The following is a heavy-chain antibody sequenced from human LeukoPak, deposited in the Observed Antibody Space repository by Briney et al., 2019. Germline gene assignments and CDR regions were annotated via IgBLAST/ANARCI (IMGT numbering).Heavy chain of an antibody. CDR2: IRSKTYGGAA. D-gene: IGHD4-23*01. V-gene: IGHV3-49*03. CDR1: GFTFADYA. J-gene: IGHJ3*02. Sequence: GGSLRLSCTSSGFTFADYAVGWFRQAPGTGLQWVGFIRSKTYGGAADYAASVQGRFTISRDDSKRIAYLQMNSLRTGDTAIYYCTYAVAAPVGHDAFDMWGQGTMVAVSS. CDR3: TYAVAAPVGHDAFDM.